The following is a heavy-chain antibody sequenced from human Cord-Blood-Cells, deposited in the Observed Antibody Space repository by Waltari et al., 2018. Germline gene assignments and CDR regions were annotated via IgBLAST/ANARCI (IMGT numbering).Heavy chain of an antibody. J-gene: IGHJ4*02. CDR2: IWYDGSNK. Sequence: QVQLVESGGGVVQPGRSLRLSCAASGFPFSSDGMHWVRQAPGKGREWVAVIWYDGSNKYYADSVKGRFTISRDNSKNTLYLQMNSLRAEDTAVYYCARDGAYSSSWPPTCFDYWGQGTLVTVSS. CDR3: ARDGAYSSSWPPTCFDY. CDR1: GFPFSSDG. D-gene: IGHD6-13*01. V-gene: IGHV3-33*01.